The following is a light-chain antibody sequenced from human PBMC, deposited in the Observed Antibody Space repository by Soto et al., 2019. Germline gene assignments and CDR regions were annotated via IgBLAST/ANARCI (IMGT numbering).Light chain of an antibody. Sequence: DIQMTQSPSSLSASVGDRVTITCRASQSISSYLNWYQQKPGKAPKFLVYAASSLQSGVPSRFSGSGPGTDFTLTISSLQPEDFATYYCQQSYTTLRTFGQGNTVEIK. V-gene: IGKV1-39*01. CDR2: AAS. J-gene: IGKJ1*01. CDR3: QQSYTTLRT. CDR1: QSISSY.